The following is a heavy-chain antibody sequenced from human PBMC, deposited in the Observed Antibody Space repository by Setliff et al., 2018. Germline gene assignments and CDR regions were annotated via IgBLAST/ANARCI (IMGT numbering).Heavy chain of an antibody. V-gene: IGHV3-30*02. Sequence: PGGSLRLSCAASGFTFSSYGMHWGRQAPGKGLEWVAFIRYGGSNKYYADSVKGRFTISRDNSKNTLYLQMNSLRAEDTAVYYCAKEVVTYVYDYWGQGTLVTVSS. CDR2: IRYGGSNK. D-gene: IGHD3-16*01. J-gene: IGHJ4*02. CDR3: AKEVVTYVYDY. CDR1: GFTFSSYG.